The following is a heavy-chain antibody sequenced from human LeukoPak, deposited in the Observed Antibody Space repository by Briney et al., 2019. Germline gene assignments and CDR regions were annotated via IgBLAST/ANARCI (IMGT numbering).Heavy chain of an antibody. CDR3: ARIGISARGTNFHH. CDR1: GYTLTELS. Sequence: ASVKVSCKVSGYTLTELSMHWVRQAPGKGLEWMGGFDPEDGETIYAQKFQGRVTMTRDMSTTTDYMELSRLRSDDTALYYCARIGISARGTNFHHWGQGTLVTVSS. J-gene: IGHJ1*01. D-gene: IGHD6-13*01. CDR2: FDPEDGET. V-gene: IGHV1-24*01.